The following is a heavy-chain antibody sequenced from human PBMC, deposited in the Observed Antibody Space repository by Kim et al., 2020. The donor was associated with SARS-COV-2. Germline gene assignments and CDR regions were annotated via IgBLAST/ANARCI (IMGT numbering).Heavy chain of an antibody. J-gene: IGHJ4*02. CDR2: MKGDGSRS. CDR1: GITFSNYW. Sequence: GGSLRLSCVISGITFSNYWMHWVRQGPGKGLVWVSSMKGDGSRSAYADSVNGRFTISRDNAKNTLYLQMNSLRADDTAVYYCMSRTVGWGQGTLVTVSS. CDR3: MSRTVG. D-gene: IGHD4-17*01. V-gene: IGHV3-74*01.